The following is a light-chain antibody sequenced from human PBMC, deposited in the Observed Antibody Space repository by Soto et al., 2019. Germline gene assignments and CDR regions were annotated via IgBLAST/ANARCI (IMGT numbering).Light chain of an antibody. CDR1: QSVSNN. V-gene: IGKV3-15*01. CDR3: QQYNNWPPPIT. J-gene: IGKJ5*01. Sequence: EIVMTQSPATLSVSPGERATLSCRASQSVSNNLAWYQQKPGQAPRLLIFGASTRATDIPARFSGSGSGTEFTLTISSLQSEDFAVYYCQQYNNWPPPITFGQGTRLEI. CDR2: GAS.